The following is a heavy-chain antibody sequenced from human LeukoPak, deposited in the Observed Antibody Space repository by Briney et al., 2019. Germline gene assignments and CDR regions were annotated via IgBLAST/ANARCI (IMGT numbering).Heavy chain of an antibody. V-gene: IGHV4-4*07. CDR2: SYDTWGR. CDR3: ARHVGYEYFDY. Sequence: WETLSLTCTVSDVSFVDNYFCTWIRQPAGRGLEWIGRSYDTWGRDKNPTLRGRVDISVDTSKKQCSLRLTSVTAADTGVYYCARHVGYEYFDYWGQGALVTVSS. J-gene: IGHJ4*02. CDR1: DVSFVDNYF. D-gene: IGHD5-12*01.